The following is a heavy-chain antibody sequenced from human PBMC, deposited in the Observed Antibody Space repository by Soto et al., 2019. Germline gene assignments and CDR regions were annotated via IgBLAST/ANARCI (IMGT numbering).Heavy chain of an antibody. D-gene: IGHD4-17*01. CDR2: INAGNGNT. V-gene: IGHV1-3*01. CDR1: GYTFTSYA. Sequence: ASVKVSCKASGYTFTSYAMHWVRQAPGQRLEWMGWINAGNGNTKYSQKFQGRVTITRDTSASTAYMELSSLRSEDTAVYYCARLPTTVTTRYAFDIWGQGTMVTVSS. CDR3: ARLPTTVTTRYAFDI. J-gene: IGHJ3*02.